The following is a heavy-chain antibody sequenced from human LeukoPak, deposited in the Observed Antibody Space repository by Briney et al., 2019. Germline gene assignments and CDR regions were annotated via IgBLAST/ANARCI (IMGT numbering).Heavy chain of an antibody. CDR3: ARVARDYGDSSRIDY. CDR1: GYTFTGYY. CDR2: INPNSGGT. V-gene: IGHV1-2*02. Sequence: ASVTVSCKASGYTFTGYYMHWVRQAPGQGLEWMGWINPNSGGTNYAQKFQGRVTMTRDTSISTAYMELSRLRSDDTAVYYCARVARDYGDSSRIDYWGQGTLVTVSS. J-gene: IGHJ4*02. D-gene: IGHD4-17*01.